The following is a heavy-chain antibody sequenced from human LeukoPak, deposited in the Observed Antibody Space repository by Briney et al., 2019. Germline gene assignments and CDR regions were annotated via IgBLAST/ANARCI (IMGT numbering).Heavy chain of an antibody. D-gene: IGHD2-15*01. CDR3: ARLSPPIASFCSGGTCYSGGFDP. CDR1: GYTFTSYG. CDR2: ITTYNGNK. Sequence: ASVKVSCKASGYTFTSYGITWVRQAPGQGLEWMGWITTYNGNKYYAQNFQGRVTMTADTSTSTAYMEVRSLRSDDTAVYYCARLSPPIASFCSGGTCYSGGFDPWGQGTLVTVSS. J-gene: IGHJ5*02. V-gene: IGHV1-18*01.